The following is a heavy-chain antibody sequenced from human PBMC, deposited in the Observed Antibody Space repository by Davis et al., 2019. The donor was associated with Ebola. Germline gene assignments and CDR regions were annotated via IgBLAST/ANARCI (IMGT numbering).Heavy chain of an antibody. D-gene: IGHD3-22*01. V-gene: IGHV1-2*02. CDR2: INPNSGGT. J-gene: IGHJ4*02. CDR3: ARVYYYDSSGYYPGNDY. CDR1: GYTFTGYY. Sequence: ASVKVSCKDSGYTFTGYYMHWVRQAPGQGLEWMGWINPNSGGTNYAQKFQGRVTMTRDTSISTAYMELSRLRSDDTAVYYCARVYYYDSSGYYPGNDYWGQGTLVTVSS.